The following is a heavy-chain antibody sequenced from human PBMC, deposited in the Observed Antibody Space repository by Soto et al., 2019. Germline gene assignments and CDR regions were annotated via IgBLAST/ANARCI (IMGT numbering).Heavy chain of an antibody. CDR3: ARKMLDCSSTSCYVYFDY. CDR2: IIPILGIA. Sequence: SVKVSCKASGGTFSSYTISCVRQAPGQGLEWMGRIIPILGIANYAQKFQGRVTITADKSTSTAYMELSSLRSEDTAVYYCARKMLDCSSTSCYVYFDYWGQGTLVTVSS. CDR1: GGTFSSYT. V-gene: IGHV1-69*02. J-gene: IGHJ4*02. D-gene: IGHD2-2*01.